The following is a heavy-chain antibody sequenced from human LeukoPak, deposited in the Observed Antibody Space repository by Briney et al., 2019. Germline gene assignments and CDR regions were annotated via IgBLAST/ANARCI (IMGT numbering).Heavy chain of an antibody. D-gene: IGHD3-22*01. CDR1: GGSFSGYY. Sequence: SETLSLTCAVYGGSFSGYYWTWIRQTPEKGLEWIGEMNPSGSTSYNPSIKSRVNISVDTSKNQFSLKLSSVTAADTAVYYCARGRQDVTMIVVVMTAVSYYLDVWGKGTTVTVS. CDR3: ARGRQDVTMIVVVMTAVSYYLDV. J-gene: IGHJ6*03. CDR2: MNPSGST. V-gene: IGHV4-34*01.